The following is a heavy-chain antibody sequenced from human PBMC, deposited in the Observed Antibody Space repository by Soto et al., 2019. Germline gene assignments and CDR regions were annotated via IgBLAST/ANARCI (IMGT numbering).Heavy chain of an antibody. Sequence: QVQLVQSGAEVKKPGSSVKVSCKASGGTISSYAISWVRQAPGQGLEWMGGIIPIFGTANYAQKFQGRVTITADESTSTAYMELSSLRSEDTAVYYCARDPSSSSYYYYGMDVWGQGTTVTVSS. J-gene: IGHJ6*02. CDR2: IIPIFGTA. CDR3: ARDPSSSSYYYYGMDV. D-gene: IGHD6-6*01. CDR1: GGTISSYA. V-gene: IGHV1-69*01.